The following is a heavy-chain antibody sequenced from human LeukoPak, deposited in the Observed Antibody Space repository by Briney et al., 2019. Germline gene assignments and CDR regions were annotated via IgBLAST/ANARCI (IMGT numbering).Heavy chain of an antibody. J-gene: IGHJ6*02. CDR3: AKDLRSGFPYGMDV. V-gene: IGHV3-74*01. CDR1: GFTFSSHW. CDR2: IHRDGSST. D-gene: IGHD1-14*01. Sequence: PGGSLRLSCAASGFTFSSHWMHWVRQLPGKGLVWVSRIHRDGSSTNYADSVKGRFTISRDNSKNTLYLQMNSLRAEDTAVYYCAKDLRSGFPYGMDVWGQGTTVTVSS.